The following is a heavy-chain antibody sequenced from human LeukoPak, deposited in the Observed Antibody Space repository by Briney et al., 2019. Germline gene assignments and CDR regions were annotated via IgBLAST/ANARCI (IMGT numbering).Heavy chain of an antibody. Sequence: GGSLRLSCAASGFTFSSYAMSWVRQAPGKGLEWVSAISGSGGSPYYADSVKGRFTISRDNSRNTLYLQMNSLRAEDTAVYYCAKDRGLLWFGELYGGFDYWGQGTLVTVSS. CDR1: GFTFSSYA. CDR2: ISGSGGSP. D-gene: IGHD3-10*01. V-gene: IGHV3-23*01. J-gene: IGHJ4*02. CDR3: AKDRGLLWFGELYGGFDY.